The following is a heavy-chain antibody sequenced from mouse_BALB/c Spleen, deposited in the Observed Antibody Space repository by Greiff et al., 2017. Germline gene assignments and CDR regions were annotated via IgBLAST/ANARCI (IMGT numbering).Heavy chain of an antibody. V-gene: IGHV5-9-3*01. CDR2: ISSGGSYT. CDR1: GFTFSSYA. Sequence: EVKLMESGGGLVKPGGSLKLSCAASGFTFSSYAMSWVRQTPEKRLEWVATISSGGSYTYYPDSVKGRFTISRDNAKNTLYLQMSSLRSEDTAMYYCARLAEDFDYWGQGTTLTVSS. CDR3: ARLAEDFDY. J-gene: IGHJ2*01.